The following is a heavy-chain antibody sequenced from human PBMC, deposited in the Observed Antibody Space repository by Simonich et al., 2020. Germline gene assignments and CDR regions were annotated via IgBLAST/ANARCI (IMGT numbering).Heavy chain of an antibody. CDR3: ARDGLGTAYYYYMDV. Sequence: EVQLVESGGGLVQPGGSLRLSCAASGFTFSSYWMSWVRQAPGKGLEWVANIKQDGSEKCYVDSVKGRFTISRDNAKNSLYLQMNSLRAEDTAVYYCARDGLGTAYYYYMDVWGKGTTVTVSS. D-gene: IGHD7-27*01. V-gene: IGHV3-7*01. CDR2: IKQDGSEK. J-gene: IGHJ6*03. CDR1: GFTFSSYW.